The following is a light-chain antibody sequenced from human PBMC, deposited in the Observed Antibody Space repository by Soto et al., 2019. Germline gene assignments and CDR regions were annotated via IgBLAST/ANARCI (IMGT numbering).Light chain of an antibody. J-gene: IGKJ5*01. V-gene: IGKV3-20*01. CDR2: GAS. CDR3: QQYGSSPPIT. Sequence: EIVLTQSPGTLSLSQGERVTLSCRASQSVSSNYLAWYQQRPGQAPRLLIYGASNRATGIPDRFSGTGSGTDFTLTISRLEPEDFAVYYCQQYGSSPPITFGQGTRLAI. CDR1: QSVSSNY.